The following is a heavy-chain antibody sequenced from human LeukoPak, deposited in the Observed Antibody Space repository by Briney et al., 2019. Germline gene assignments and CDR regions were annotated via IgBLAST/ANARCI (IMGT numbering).Heavy chain of an antibody. V-gene: IGHV4-30-2*01. CDR3: AGGGSTSYYMDV. CDR1: GGSISSGGYY. CDR2: IYHNGST. J-gene: IGHJ6*04. Sequence: SQTLSLTCTVSGGSISSGGYYWSWIRQPPGKGLERIGYIYHNGSTYYNPSLKSRVTISVDRSKNQFSLKLSSVTAADTAVYYCAGGGSTSYYMDVWGKGTTVTVSS. D-gene: IGHD2-2*01.